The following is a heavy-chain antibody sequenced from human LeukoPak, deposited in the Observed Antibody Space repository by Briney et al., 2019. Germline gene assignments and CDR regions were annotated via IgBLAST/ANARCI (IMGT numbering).Heavy chain of an antibody. CDR2: INPNSGGT. Sequence: ASVKVSCKASGYTFTGYYMHWVRQAPGQGLEWMGWINPNSGGTNYAQKFQGRVTMTRDTSISTAYMELSRLRSDDTAVYYCARTIMTTVTLYYFDYWGQGALVTVSS. CDR1: GYTFTGYY. D-gene: IGHD4-17*01. CDR3: ARTIMTTVTLYYFDY. J-gene: IGHJ4*02. V-gene: IGHV1-2*02.